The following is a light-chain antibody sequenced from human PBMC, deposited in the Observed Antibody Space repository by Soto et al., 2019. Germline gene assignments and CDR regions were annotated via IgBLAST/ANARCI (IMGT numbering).Light chain of an antibody. CDR3: QQYKSYSMT. Sequence: DIPMTQSPSTLSESVGDRVTISCRASQIISNWLAWYQQKPGKAPKLLIYDASSLESGVPSRFSGSGSGTEFTLTISSLQPDDFATYYCQQYKSYSMTFGQGTRLEIE. CDR1: QIISNW. CDR2: DAS. J-gene: IGKJ5*01. V-gene: IGKV1-5*01.